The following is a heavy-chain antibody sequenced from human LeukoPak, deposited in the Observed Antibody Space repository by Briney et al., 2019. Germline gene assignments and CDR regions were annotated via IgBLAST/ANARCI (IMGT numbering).Heavy chain of an antibody. V-gene: IGHV1-24*01. Sequence: ASVKVSCKVSGYTLTELSMHWVRQAPGKGLEWMGGFDPEDGETIYAQKFQGRVTMTRDTSISTAYMELSRLRSDDTAVYYCARDDGYSRSWYLSNYFDYWGQGTLVPVSS. J-gene: IGHJ4*02. CDR2: FDPEDGET. CDR1: GYTLTELS. D-gene: IGHD6-13*01. CDR3: ARDDGYSRSWYLSNYFDY.